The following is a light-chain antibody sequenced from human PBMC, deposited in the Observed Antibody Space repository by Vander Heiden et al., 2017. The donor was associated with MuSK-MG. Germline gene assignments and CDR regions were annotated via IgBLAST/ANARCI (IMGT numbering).Light chain of an antibody. Sequence: QSALTQPASVSGSPGQSSTISCTGTSSDVAGYNFVSSYHHHPGKAPNLLIYDVSTRPSGVSNRFSGSKSGNTASLTISGLQAEDEADYYFSSYTSSSTRVFGGGTKLTVI. J-gene: IGLJ3*02. CDR2: DVS. CDR3: SSYTSSSTRV. V-gene: IGLV2-14*03. CDR1: SSDVAGYNF.